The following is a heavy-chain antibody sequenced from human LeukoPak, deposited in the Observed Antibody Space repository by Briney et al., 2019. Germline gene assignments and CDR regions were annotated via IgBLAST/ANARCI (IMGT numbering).Heavy chain of an antibody. CDR2: IYYTGKT. J-gene: IGHJ3*02. D-gene: IGHD4-11*01. Sequence: SETLSLTCTVSGDFISSSNYYWGWIRQPPGKGLDWIGNIYYTGKTYYNPSLNSRVTISTDTSNNQFSLKLSSVTAADTAVYSCARQMTTDAFDIWGQGTMVTVSS. CDR1: GDFISSSNYY. V-gene: IGHV4-39*01. CDR3: ARQMTTDAFDI.